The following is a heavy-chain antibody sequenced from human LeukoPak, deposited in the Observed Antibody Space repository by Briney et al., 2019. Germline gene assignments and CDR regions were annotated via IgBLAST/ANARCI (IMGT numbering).Heavy chain of an antibody. V-gene: IGHV4-34*01. CDR1: GGSFSGYY. CDR2: INHSGST. D-gene: IGHD3-22*01. Sequence: SETLSLTCAVYGGSFSGYYWSWIRQPPGKGLEWIGEINHSGSTNYNPSLKSRVTISVDTSKNQFSLKLSSVTAADTAVYYCARTSGYSHDAFDIWGQGTMVTVSS. J-gene: IGHJ3*02. CDR3: ARTSGYSHDAFDI.